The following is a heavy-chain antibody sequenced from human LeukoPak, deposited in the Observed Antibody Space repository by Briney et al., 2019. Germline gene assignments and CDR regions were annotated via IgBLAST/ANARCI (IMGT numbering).Heavy chain of an antibody. CDR1: GYTFTSYG. V-gene: IGHV1-18*01. CDR2: ISAYNGNT. Sequence: GASVKVSCKASGYTFTSYGISWVRQAPGQGLERMGWISAYNGNTNYAQKLQGRVTMTTDTSTSTAYMELRSLRSDDTAVYYCARASGSYGHYYFDYWGQGTLVTVSS. CDR3: ARASGSYGHYYFDY. D-gene: IGHD1-26*01. J-gene: IGHJ4*02.